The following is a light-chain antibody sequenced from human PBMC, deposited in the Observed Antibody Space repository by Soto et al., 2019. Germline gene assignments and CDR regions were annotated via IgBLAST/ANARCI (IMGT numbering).Light chain of an antibody. Sequence: EIVMTQSPDTLSVSPGERATPSCRASQSVSSNLAWYQQKPGQAPRLLIYGASTRATGFPARFSGSGSGTEFTLTISSLQSEDFAVYYCHHYNSWPYTFGQGTKVEIK. V-gene: IGKV3-15*01. J-gene: IGKJ2*01. CDR1: QSVSSN. CDR3: HHYNSWPYT. CDR2: GAS.